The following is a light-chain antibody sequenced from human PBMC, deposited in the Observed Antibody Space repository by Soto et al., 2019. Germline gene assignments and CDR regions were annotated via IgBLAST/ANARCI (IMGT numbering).Light chain of an antibody. CDR1: SSNIGALYD. Sequence: QSVLTQPPSVSGAPGQRVTISCTVSSSNIGALYDVNWYQQLPGTAPKLLIYDNNNRPSGVPDRFSGSKSGTSASLAITGLQAEDEADYYCQSYDNSLSGHVVFGGGTKLTVL. V-gene: IGLV1-40*01. CDR2: DNN. J-gene: IGLJ2*01. CDR3: QSYDNSLSGHVV.